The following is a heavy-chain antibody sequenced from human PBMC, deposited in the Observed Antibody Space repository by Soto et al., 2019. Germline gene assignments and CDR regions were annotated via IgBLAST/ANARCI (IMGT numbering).Heavy chain of an antibody. J-gene: IGHJ4*02. D-gene: IGHD2-15*01. CDR2: INPNSGDT. CDR3: AREASAVVSLDY. Sequence: XSVKVSCKASGYIFTAYSMHWVRQAPGQGLEWLGWINPNSGDTIYAQKFQDRVTMTCDTSVSTAYLELSSLSSDDTALYYCAREASAVVSLDYWGQGTLVTSPQ. CDR1: GYIFTAYS. V-gene: IGHV1-2*02.